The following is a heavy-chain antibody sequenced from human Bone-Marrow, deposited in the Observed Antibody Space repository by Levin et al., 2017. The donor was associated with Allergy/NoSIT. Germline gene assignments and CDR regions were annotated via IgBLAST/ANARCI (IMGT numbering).Heavy chain of an antibody. J-gene: IGHJ4*02. CDR2: LYWGDDK. D-gene: IGHD6-19*01. Sequence: ESGPTLVKPTQTLTLTCTFSGFSLTTSTVGVNWIRQPPGKAPEWLAVLYWGDDKRYSPSLESRLTITKDTSKDQVVLTMTNMDPVDTGTYYCAHSSIAVAGTTAWDEGFDYWGPGILVTVSS. V-gene: IGHV2-5*02. CDR3: AHSSIAVAGTTAWDEGFDY. CDR1: GFSLTTSTVG.